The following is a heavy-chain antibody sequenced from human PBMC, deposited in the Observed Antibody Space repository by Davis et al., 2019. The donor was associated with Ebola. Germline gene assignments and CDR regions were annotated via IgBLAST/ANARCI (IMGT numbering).Heavy chain of an antibody. V-gene: IGHV5-51*01. D-gene: IGHD3-16*01. CDR1: GYTSSNYW. CDR3: VRLTCSTVSCYALDY. Sequence: GGSLRLSCKGSGYTSSNYWIAWVRQTAGKGLEWMGIISPYDSDARYSPSFQGHVTMSVDKSISTAYLQWDSLKASDTAMYYCVRLTCSTVSCYALDYWGQGSLVTVSS. J-gene: IGHJ4*02. CDR2: ISPYDSDA.